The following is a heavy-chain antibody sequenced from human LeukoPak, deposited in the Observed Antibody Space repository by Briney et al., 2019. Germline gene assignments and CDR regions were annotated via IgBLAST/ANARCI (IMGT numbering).Heavy chain of an antibody. J-gene: IGHJ4*02. CDR2: ISGSGGST. CDR3: AKAVAVAGTAHVDY. D-gene: IGHD6-19*01. CDR1: GFTFSSYA. Sequence: GGSLRLSCAASGFTFSSYAMSWVRQAPGKGLEWVSAISGSGGSTYYADSVKGRFTISRDNSKNTLYLQMNSLRAEDTAAYYCAKAVAVAGTAHVDYRGQGTLVTVSS. V-gene: IGHV3-23*01.